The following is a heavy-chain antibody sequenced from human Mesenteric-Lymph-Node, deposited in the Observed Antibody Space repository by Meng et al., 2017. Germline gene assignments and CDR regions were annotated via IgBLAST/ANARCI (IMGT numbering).Heavy chain of an antibody. D-gene: IGHD2-15*01. CDR1: VGSFSGHS. CDR2: INHRGST. J-gene: IGHJ4*02. Sequence: QVQLQQWGAGQLKPSDTLSLTCAVYVGSFSGHSWTWIRQSPGKGLEWIGDINHRGSTNYNPSLKSRVTISVDTSKNQFSLELNYVTAADTAVYYCARDQGGAGAYWGQGTLVTVSS. V-gene: IGHV4-34*01. CDR3: ARDQGGAGAY.